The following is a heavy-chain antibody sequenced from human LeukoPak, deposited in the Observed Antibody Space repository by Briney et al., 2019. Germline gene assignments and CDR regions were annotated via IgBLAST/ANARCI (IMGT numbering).Heavy chain of an antibody. CDR2: ISGSGGTT. J-gene: IGHJ3*02. D-gene: IGHD3-3*01. V-gene: IGHV3-23*01. CDR1: EFTFSSYA. Sequence: GGSLRPSCAASEFTFSSYAMSWVRQAPGKGLEWVSTISGSGGTTYYADSVKGRFTISRDNSKNTLYLQMNSLRAEDTAVYYCAKDRNYDFTVDAFDIWGQGTMVTVSS. CDR3: AKDRNYDFTVDAFDI.